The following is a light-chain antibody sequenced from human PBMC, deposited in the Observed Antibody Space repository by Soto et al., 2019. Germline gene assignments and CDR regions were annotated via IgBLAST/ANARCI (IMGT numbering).Light chain of an antibody. CDR1: QTISSW. CDR3: QHYNSYSEA. J-gene: IGKJ1*01. CDR2: KAS. Sequence: DIQMTQSPSTLSGSVGDRVTITCRASQTISSWLAWYQQKPGKAPKLLIYKASTLKSGVPSRFSDSGSGTEFTLNISSLQPDDFATYYCQHYNSYSEAFGQGTKVELK. V-gene: IGKV1-5*03.